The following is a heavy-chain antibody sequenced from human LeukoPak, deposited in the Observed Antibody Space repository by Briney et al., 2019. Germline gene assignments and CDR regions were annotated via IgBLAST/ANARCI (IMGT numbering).Heavy chain of an antibody. CDR3: ARGRYYGMDV. CDR1: GFTFGSYE. Sequence: GGSLRLSCAASGFTFGSYEMNWVRQAPGKGLEWVSYIGTITSTTYYADSVKGRFTVSRDDAKSSLYLQMSSLRAEDTAVYYCARGRYYGMDVWGQGTTVTVSS. V-gene: IGHV3-48*03. CDR2: IGTITSTT. J-gene: IGHJ6*02.